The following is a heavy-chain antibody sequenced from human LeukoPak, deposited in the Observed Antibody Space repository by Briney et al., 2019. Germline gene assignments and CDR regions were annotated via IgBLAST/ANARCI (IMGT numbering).Heavy chain of an antibody. Sequence: GASVKVSCKASGYTFSDYEINWVRQAPGQGLEWMGGIIPIFGTANYAQKFQGRVTITTDESTSTAYMELSSLRSEDTAVYYCARVTAPGVTFDYRGQGTLVTVSS. J-gene: IGHJ4*02. CDR3: ARVTAPGVTFDY. V-gene: IGHV1-69*05. CDR2: IIPIFGTA. D-gene: IGHD2-21*02. CDR1: GYTFSDYE.